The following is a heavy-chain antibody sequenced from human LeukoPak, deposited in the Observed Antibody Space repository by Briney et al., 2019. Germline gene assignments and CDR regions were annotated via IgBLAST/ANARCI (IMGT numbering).Heavy chain of an antibody. CDR3: ARVSWPTVTTQDYFDY. J-gene: IGHJ4*02. CDR1: GXAISNTSYY. V-gene: IGHV4-39*07. Sequence: SETLSLTCTVSGXAISNTSYYWGWIRQPPGNGLEWIGSASYSGSTYYNPSLESRVIISVDTSKNQFSLKLSSVTAADTAVYYCARVSWPTVTTQDYFDYWGQGTLVTVSS. D-gene: IGHD4-17*01. CDR2: ASYSGST.